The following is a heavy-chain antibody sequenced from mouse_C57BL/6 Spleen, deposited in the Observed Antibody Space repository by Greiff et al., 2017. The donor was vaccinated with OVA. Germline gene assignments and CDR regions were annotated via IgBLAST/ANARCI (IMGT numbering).Heavy chain of an antibody. J-gene: IGHJ1*03. CDR1: GFTFSDYG. CDR2: ISSGSSTI. D-gene: IGHD1-1*01. CDR3: ARDYSGYFDV. V-gene: IGHV5-17*01. Sequence: EVKVVESGGGLVKPGGSLKLSCAASGFTFSDYGMHWVRQAPGKGLEWVAYISSGSSTIYYADTVKGRFTISEDNTKNTLFLQMTSLGSEDTAMYYCARDYSGYFDVWGTVTTVTVSS.